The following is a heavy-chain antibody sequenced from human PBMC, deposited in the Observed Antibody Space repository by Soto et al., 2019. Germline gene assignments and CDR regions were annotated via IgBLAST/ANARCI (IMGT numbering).Heavy chain of an antibody. J-gene: IGHJ6*02. CDR2: INPNSGGT. CDR3: ARDRQGSWEMPGYYYGMDV. V-gene: IGHV1-2*04. D-gene: IGHD3-10*01. Sequence: ASVKVSCKASGYTFTGYYMHWVRQAPGQGLEWMGWINPNSGGTNYAQKFQGCVTMTRDTSISTAYMEMSRLRSDDPAVYYCARDRQGSWEMPGYYYGMDVWGQGTTVTVSS. CDR1: GYTFTGYY.